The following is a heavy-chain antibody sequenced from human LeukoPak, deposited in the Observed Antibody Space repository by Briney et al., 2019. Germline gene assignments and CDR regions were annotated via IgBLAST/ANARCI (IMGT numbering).Heavy chain of an antibody. Sequence: AGGSLRLSCAASGFTFSSYAMHWVRQAPGKGLEWVAVISYDGSNKYYADSVKGRFTISRDNSKNTLYLQMNSLRAEDTAVYYCAKGQVCDYWGQGTLVTVSS. D-gene: IGHD2-8*01. CDR1: GFTFSSYA. J-gene: IGHJ4*02. CDR2: ISYDGSNK. CDR3: AKGQVCDY. V-gene: IGHV3-30*04.